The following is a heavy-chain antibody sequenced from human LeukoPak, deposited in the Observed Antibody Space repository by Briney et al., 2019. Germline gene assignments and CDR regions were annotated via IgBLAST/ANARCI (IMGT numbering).Heavy chain of an antibody. CDR2: IKQDGSEK. CDR1: GFTFNSYW. Sequence: GGSLRLSCAASGFTFNSYWMSWVRQAPGKGLEWVANIKQDGSEKYYVDSVKGRFTISRDNAKNSLYLQMNSLRAEDTAVYYCARDNYDFWSGYLYYYYYYMDVWGKGTTVTVSS. J-gene: IGHJ6*03. V-gene: IGHV3-7*01. CDR3: ARDNYDFWSGYLYYYYYYMDV. D-gene: IGHD3-3*01.